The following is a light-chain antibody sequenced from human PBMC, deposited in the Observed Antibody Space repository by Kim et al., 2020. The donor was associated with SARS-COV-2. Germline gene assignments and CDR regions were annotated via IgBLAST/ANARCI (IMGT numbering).Light chain of an antibody. J-gene: IGLJ2*01. Sequence: SYELTQPPSVSVSPGQTAGITCSGHKLGDKYACWYRQKPGRSPVLVISQDNKRPSGIPERFSGSNSGNTATLTISGTQAMDEADYYCQVWDSSTAVFGGGTQLTVL. CDR2: QDN. CDR3: QVWDSSTAV. V-gene: IGLV3-1*01. CDR1: KLGDKY.